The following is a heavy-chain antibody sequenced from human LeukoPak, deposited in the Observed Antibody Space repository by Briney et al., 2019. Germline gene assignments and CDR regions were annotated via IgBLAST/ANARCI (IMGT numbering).Heavy chain of an antibody. CDR2: ISYSGGS. D-gene: IGHD1-14*01. CDR3: ATRPPAESYFPYFDY. J-gene: IGHJ4*02. Sequence: TSETLSLTCTVSGGSISSSNCYWGWIRQPSGKGLEWIGSISYSGGSNYNPSLKSRVTISVDTSKNQISLKLSSVTAADTAVYYCATRPPAESYFPYFDYWGQGTPVTVSS. V-gene: IGHV4-39*07. CDR1: GGSISSSNCY.